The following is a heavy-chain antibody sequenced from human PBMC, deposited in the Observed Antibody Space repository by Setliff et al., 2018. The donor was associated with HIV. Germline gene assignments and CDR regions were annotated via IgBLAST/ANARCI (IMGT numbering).Heavy chain of an antibody. CDR2: INPSGGSA. CDR1: GYTFTSYY. V-gene: IGHV1-46*01. J-gene: IGHJ6*02. CDR3: ARGYYGSDLQNAMDV. Sequence: GASVKVSCKASGYTFTSYYLHWVRQAPGQGLEWMGMINPSGGSASYAQKFQGRVTMSRDTSTSTVYMELSSLRSEDTAVYYCARGYYGSDLQNAMDVWGQGTTVTVSS. D-gene: IGHD3-10*01.